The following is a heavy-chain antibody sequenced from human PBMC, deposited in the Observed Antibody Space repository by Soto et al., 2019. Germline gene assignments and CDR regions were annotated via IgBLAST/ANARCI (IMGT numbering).Heavy chain of an antibody. CDR3: ARGKRDRCIAVAGTCLGDYYYYMDV. D-gene: IGHD6-19*01. CDR2: MNPNSGNT. CDR1: GYTFTSYD. Sequence: ASVKVSCKASGYTFTSYDINWVRQATGQGLEWMGWMNPNSGNTGYAQKFQGRATMTRNTSISTAYMGLSSLRSEETAVYYCARGKRDRCIAVAGTCLGDYYYYMDVWGKGTTVTVSS. V-gene: IGHV1-8*01. J-gene: IGHJ6*03.